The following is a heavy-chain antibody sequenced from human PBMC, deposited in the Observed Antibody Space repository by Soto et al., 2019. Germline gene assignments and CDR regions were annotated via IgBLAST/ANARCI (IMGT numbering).Heavy chain of an antibody. V-gene: IGHV1-3*01. CDR1: GYTFTDYA. D-gene: IGHD6-19*01. CDR3: ARGLRSGWYFDSIGY. Sequence: ASVKVSCKASGYTFTDYAIHWVRQAPGQRLEWMGWINAGNGNTKSSQKFQGRVTITRDTSASTAYMELSSLRSEDTAVYYCARGLRSGWYFDSIGYWGQGTLVTVSS. J-gene: IGHJ4*02. CDR2: INAGNGNT.